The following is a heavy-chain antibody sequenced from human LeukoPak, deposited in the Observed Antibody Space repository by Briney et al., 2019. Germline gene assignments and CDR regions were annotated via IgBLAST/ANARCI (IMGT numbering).Heavy chain of an antibody. CDR3: ARISLPPSDNFDS. Sequence: GGSLRLSCAASEFTFSSHPMGWVRRAPGKGLEWVSSICSSSGCTYYADSVRGRFAISRDDSKNTLYLQMNRLRAGDTAVYYCARISLPPSDNFDSWGQGTLVTVSS. CDR1: EFTFSSHP. D-gene: IGHD2-15*01. CDR2: ICSSSGCT. V-gene: IGHV3-23*01. J-gene: IGHJ4*02.